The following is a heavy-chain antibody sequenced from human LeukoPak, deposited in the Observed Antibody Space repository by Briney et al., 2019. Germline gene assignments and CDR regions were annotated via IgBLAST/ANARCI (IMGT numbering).Heavy chain of an antibody. CDR2: ISSSGSTI. D-gene: IGHD1-7*01. V-gene: IGHV3-11*01. J-gene: IGHJ6*02. Sequence: GGSLRLSCAASGFTFSDYYMSWIRQAPGKGLEWVSYISSSGSTIYYADSVKGRFTISRDNAKNSLYLQMNSLRAEDTAVYYCAGSLMNSVRPYYYYYYGMDVWGQGTTVTVSS. CDR3: AGSLMNSVRPYYYYYYGMDV. CDR1: GFTFSDYY.